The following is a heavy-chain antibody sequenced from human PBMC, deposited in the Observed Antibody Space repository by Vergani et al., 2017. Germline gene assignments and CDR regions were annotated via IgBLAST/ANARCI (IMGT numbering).Heavy chain of an antibody. V-gene: IGHV2-5*01. D-gene: IGHD4-23*01. J-gene: IGHJ4*02. CDR2: IYWNDDK. CDR1: GFSLSTSGVG. CDR3: ARSLNYGGNLGYYFDY. Sequence: QITLKESGPTLVKPTQTLTLTCTFSGFSLSTSGVGVGWIRQPPGKALEWLALIYWNDDKRYSPSLKSRLTITKDTSKNQVVLTMTNMDPVDTATYYCARSLNYGGNLGYYFDYWGQGTLVTVSS.